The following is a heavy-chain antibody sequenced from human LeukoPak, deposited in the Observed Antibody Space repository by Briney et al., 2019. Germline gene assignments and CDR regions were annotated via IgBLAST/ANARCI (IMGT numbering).Heavy chain of an antibody. J-gene: IGHJ6*03. V-gene: IGHV1-69*05. CDR3: ASRRYYDFWSGYYPRYYYYMDV. CDR1: GGTFSSYA. Sequence: SVKVSCKASGGTFSSYAISWVRQAPGQGLEWMGRIIPIFGTANYAQKFQGRVTITTDESTSSAYMELSSLRSEDTAVYYCASRRYYDFWSGYYPRYYYYMDVWGKGTTVTVSS. CDR2: IIPIFGTA. D-gene: IGHD3-3*01.